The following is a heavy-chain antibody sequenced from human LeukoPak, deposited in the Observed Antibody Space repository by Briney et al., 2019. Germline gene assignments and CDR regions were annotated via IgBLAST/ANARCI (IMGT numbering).Heavy chain of an antibody. D-gene: IGHD1-26*01. CDR1: GFTFSSYW. J-gene: IGHJ4*02. V-gene: IGHV3-74*01. CDR3: ARAGGALLPFDY. Sequence: GGSLRLSCAASGFTFSSYWMHWVRQAPGKGLVWVSRINSDGSSTSYADSVKGRFTISRDNAKNTLYLQMNSLRAEDTAVYYCARAGGALLPFDYWGLGTLVTVSS. CDR2: INSDGSST.